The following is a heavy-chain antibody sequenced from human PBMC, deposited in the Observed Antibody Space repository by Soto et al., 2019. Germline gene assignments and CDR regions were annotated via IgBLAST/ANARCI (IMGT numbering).Heavy chain of an antibody. J-gene: IGHJ4*02. D-gene: IGHD4-17*01. V-gene: IGHV4-59*08. CDR1: GGSISSYY. Sequence: SETLSLTCTVSGGSISSYYWSWIRQPPGKGLEWIGYIYYSGSTNYNPSIKSRVTISVDTSRNQFSLKLSSVTAADTAVYYCARRYGPGFDYWGQGTLVTVSS. CDR2: IYYSGST. CDR3: ARRYGPGFDY.